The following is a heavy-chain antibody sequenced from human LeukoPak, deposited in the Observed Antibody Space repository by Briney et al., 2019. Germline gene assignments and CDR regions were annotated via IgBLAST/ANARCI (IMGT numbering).Heavy chain of an antibody. D-gene: IGHD3-16*02. J-gene: IGHJ4*02. V-gene: IGHV4-34*01. CDR1: GGSFSGYY. CDR3: ARREMGDYDYVWGSYRETDY. Sequence: SETLSLTCAVYGGSFSGYYWSWIRQPPGKGLEWIGEINHSGSTNYNPSLKSRVTISVDTSKNQFSLKLSSVTAADTAVYYCARREMGDYDYVWGSYRETDYWGQGTLVTVSS. CDR2: INHSGST.